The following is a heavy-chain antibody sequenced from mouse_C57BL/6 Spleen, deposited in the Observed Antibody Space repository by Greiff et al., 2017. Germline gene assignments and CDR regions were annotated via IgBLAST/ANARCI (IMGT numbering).Heavy chain of an antibody. CDR3: TRATAQAPGTY. Sequence: EVKLVESGEGLVKPGGSLKLSCAASGFTFSSYAMTWVRQTPEKRLEWVAYISSGGDYSYYTDTVKGRFTISRDNARNTLYLQMSSLNSEDTAMYYCTRATAQAPGTYGGQGTLVTVSA. CDR1: GFTFSSYA. J-gene: IGHJ3*01. D-gene: IGHD3-2*02. CDR2: ISSGGDYS. V-gene: IGHV5-9-1*02.